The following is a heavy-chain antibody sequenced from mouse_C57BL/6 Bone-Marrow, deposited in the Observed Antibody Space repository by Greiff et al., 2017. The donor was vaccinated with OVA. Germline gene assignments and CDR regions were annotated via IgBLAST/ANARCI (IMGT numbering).Heavy chain of an antibody. CDR2: ISYDGSN. J-gene: IGHJ3*01. Sequence: EESGPGLVKPSQSLSLTCSVTGYSITSGYYWNWIRQFPGNKLEWMGYISYDGSNNYNPSLKNRISITRDTSKNQFFLKLNSVTTEDTATYYCAREGDGYSEAVAYWGQGTLVTVSA. V-gene: IGHV3-6*01. D-gene: IGHD2-3*01. CDR1: GYSITSGYY. CDR3: AREGDGYSEAVAY.